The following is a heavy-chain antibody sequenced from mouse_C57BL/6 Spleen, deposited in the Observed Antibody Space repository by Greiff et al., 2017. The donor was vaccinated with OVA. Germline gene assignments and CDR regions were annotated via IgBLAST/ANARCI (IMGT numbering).Heavy chain of an antibody. V-gene: IGHV1-26*01. CDR2: INPNNGGT. Sequence: VQLQQSGPELVKPGASVKISCKASGYTFTDYYMNWVKQSHGKSLEWIGDINPNNGGTSYNQKFKGKATLTVDKSSSTAYMERRSLTSEDSAVYYCARRGWDGEKDYWGQGTTLTVSS. CDR1: GYTFTDYY. J-gene: IGHJ2*01. D-gene: IGHD4-1*01. CDR3: ARRGWDGEKDY.